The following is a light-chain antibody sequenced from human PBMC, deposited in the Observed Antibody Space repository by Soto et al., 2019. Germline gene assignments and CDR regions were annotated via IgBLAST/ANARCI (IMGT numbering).Light chain of an antibody. Sequence: QSVLTQPPSASGTPGQRVTISCSGSSSNIGRNTVNWYQQLPGTAPKLLIYRNNQRPAGVPDRLAGYQSGTSGSLAISGLQSEDEADYYCAGWDDSLNGPVFGGGTQLTVL. V-gene: IGLV1-44*01. CDR3: AGWDDSLNGPV. CDR1: SSNIGRNT. CDR2: RNN. J-gene: IGLJ2*01.